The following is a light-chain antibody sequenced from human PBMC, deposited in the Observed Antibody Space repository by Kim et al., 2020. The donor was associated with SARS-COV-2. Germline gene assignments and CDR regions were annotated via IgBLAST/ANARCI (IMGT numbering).Light chain of an antibody. V-gene: IGKV1-5*03. J-gene: IGKJ2*01. Sequence: DIQMTQPPSTLSASVGDRVTITCRASQSVSSWLTWYQQKPGKAPKLLIYKASTLEGGVPSRFSGRGSGTEFTLTINSLQPDDIATYSCQQYDSHPYTFGQGTKLEI. CDR3: QQYDSHPYT. CDR2: KAS. CDR1: QSVSSW.